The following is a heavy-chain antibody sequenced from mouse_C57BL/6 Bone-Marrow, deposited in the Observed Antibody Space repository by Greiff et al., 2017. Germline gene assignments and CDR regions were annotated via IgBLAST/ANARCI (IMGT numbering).Heavy chain of an antibody. CDR1: GYTFTDYY. J-gene: IGHJ1*03. CDR2: IYPGSGNT. D-gene: IGHD1-1*01. Sequence: VQLQQSGAELVRPGASVKLSCKASGYTFTDYYINWVKQRPGQGLEWIARIYPGSGNTYYNEKFKGKATLTAEKSSSTAYMQLSSLTSEDSAVYFCARGDYGGRYWYFDVWGTGTPVTVSS. V-gene: IGHV1-76*01. CDR3: ARGDYGGRYWYFDV.